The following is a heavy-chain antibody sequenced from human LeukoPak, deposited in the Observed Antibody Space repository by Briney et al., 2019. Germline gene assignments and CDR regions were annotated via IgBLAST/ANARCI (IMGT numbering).Heavy chain of an antibody. J-gene: IGHJ6*03. CDR1: GGSISSGSYS. D-gene: IGHD1-20*01. CDR3: ARGSISGTRIYYYYYLDV. V-gene: IGHV4-61*02. Sequence: SETLSLTCTVSGGSISSGSYSWSWIRQPAGKGLEWIGRIYTSGSTNYNPSLKSRVTISLDTSKNQFSLKLNSVTAADTAVYFCARGSISGTRIYYYYYLDVWGKGTTVTISS. CDR2: IYTSGST.